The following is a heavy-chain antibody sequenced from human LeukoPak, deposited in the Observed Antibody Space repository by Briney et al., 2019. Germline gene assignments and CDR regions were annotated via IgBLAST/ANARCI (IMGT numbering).Heavy chain of an antibody. V-gene: IGHV4-34*01. CDR1: GGSFSGYY. J-gene: IGHJ4*02. Sequence: SETLSLTRAVYGGSFSGYYGSWIRQPPGKGLEWIGEINHSGSTNYNPSLKSRVTISVDTSKNQFSLKLSSVTAADTAVYYCAATPRENYDFWSGYLWGQGTLVTVSS. CDR2: INHSGST. CDR3: AATPRENYDFWSGYL. D-gene: IGHD3-3*01.